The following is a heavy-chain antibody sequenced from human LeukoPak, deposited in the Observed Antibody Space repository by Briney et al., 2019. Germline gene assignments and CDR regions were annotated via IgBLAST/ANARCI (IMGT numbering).Heavy chain of an antibody. D-gene: IGHD3-22*01. CDR3: AKDQAHYYDSSGLFDY. J-gene: IGHJ4*02. Sequence: GGSLRLSCAASGFTFSSYGMHWVRQAPGKGLEWVAFIPYDGSNKYYADSVKGRFTISRDNSKNTLYLQMNSLRAEDTAVYYCAKDQAHYYDSSGLFDYWGQGTLVTVSS. CDR1: GFTFSSYG. V-gene: IGHV3-30*02. CDR2: IPYDGSNK.